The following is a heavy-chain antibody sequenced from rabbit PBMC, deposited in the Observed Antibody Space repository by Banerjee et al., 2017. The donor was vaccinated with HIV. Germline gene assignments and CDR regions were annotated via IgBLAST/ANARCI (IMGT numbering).Heavy chain of an antibody. V-gene: IGHV1S45*01. CDR1: GFDFSSNA. CDR2: IYAGSSGST. CDR3: ARRYDDYGDDYFNL. D-gene: IGHD2-1*01. J-gene: IGHJ4*01. Sequence: QEQLVESGGGLVQPEGSLTLTCKASGFDFSSNAMCWVRQAPGKGLEWIACIYAGSSGSTYYANWARGRFTISRTSSTTVTLQMTSLTAADTATYFCARRYDDYGDDYFNLWGPGTLVTVS.